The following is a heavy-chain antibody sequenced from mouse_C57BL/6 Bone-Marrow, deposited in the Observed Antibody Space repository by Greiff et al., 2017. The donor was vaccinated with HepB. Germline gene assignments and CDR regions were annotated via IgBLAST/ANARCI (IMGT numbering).Heavy chain of an antibody. CDR2: IHPNSGST. D-gene: IGHD2-4*01. CDR3: TRRGIYDYALYY. CDR1: GYTFTSYW. J-gene: IGHJ2*01. V-gene: IGHV1-64*01. Sequence: VQLQQPGAELVKPGASVKLTCKASGYTFTSYWMHWVKQRPGQGLEWIGMIHPNSGSTNYNEKFKSKATLTVDKSSSTAYMQLSSLISEDSAVYYCTRRGIYDYALYYWGQGTTLTVSS.